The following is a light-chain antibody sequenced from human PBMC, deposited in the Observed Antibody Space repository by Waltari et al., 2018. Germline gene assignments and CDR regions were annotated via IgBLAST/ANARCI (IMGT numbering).Light chain of an antibody. CDR3: QVWDANNEPGV. V-gene: IGLV3-21*04. J-gene: IGLJ1*01. CDR1: NVGRKS. Sequence: SYVLTQPPPLSVAPGMTARITCAGDNVGRKSVHWYQRKPGQAPVLVISYDNDRPSGIPERFSGSNSGDTATLTISRVEAGDEGDYYCQVWDANNEPGVFGTGTEVTVL. CDR2: YDN.